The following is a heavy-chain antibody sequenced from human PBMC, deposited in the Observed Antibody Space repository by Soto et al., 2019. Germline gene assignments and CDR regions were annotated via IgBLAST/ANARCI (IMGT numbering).Heavy chain of an antibody. J-gene: IGHJ4*02. Sequence: GGSLSLSCAASGFIFINYWMHWVRQVPGKGLVWISRINIHGNTTSYADSVKGRFTISRDNDKNTLFLEMKSLRAEDTGVYYCARVGNNFAFDYWGQGALVTVSS. CDR3: ARVGNNFAFDY. CDR2: INIHGNTT. D-gene: IGHD1-1*01. CDR1: GFIFINYW. V-gene: IGHV3-74*01.